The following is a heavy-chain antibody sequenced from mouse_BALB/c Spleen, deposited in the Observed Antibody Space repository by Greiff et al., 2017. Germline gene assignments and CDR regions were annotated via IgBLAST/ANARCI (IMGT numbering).Heavy chain of an antibody. CDR1: GFTFSSYG. CDR3: ARGGLRDWFAY. CDR2: INSNGGST. D-gene: IGHD2-4*01. Sequence: EVQGVESGGGLVQPGGSLKLSCAASGFTFSSYGMSWVRQTPDKRLELVATINSNGGSTYYPDSVKGRFTISRDNAKNTLYLQMSSLKSEDTAMYYCARGGLRDWFAYWGQGTLVTVSA. V-gene: IGHV5-6-3*01. J-gene: IGHJ3*01.